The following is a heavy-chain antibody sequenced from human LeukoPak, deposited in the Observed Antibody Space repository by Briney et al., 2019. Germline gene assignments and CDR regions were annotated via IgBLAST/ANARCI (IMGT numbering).Heavy chain of an antibody. J-gene: IGHJ4*02. CDR1: GFTFSSYS. Sequence: PGGSLRLSCAASGFTFSSYSMNWVRQAPGKGLEWVSSISSSSSYIYYADSVKGRFTISRDNAKNSLYLQMNSLRAEDTAVYYCARRGESYSYGYHYFDYWGQRTLVTVSS. CDR3: ARRGESYSYGYHYFDY. D-gene: IGHD5-18*01. V-gene: IGHV3-21*01. CDR2: ISSSSSYI.